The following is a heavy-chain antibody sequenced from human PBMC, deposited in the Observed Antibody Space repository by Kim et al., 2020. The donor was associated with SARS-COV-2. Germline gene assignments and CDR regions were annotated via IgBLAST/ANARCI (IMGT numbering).Heavy chain of an antibody. V-gene: IGHV4-39*01. J-gene: IGHJ4*01. CDR1: GGSISSNSYF. Sequence: SETLSLTCNVSGGSISSNSYFWGWIRQPPGKGLEWFGSMFYSGNTYYNSSLKSRVTMSVDTSKNQFSLTLSPVTAADTAVYYCASHLRRPGLWFAEPHY. CDR3: ASHLRRPGLWFAEPHY. D-gene: IGHD3-10*01. CDR2: MFYSGNT.